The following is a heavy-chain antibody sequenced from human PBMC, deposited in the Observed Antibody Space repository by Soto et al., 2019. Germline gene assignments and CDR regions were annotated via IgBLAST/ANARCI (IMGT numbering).Heavy chain of an antibody. Sequence: QVQLQESGPGLVKPSQTLSLTCTVSGGSISSGGYYWSWIRQHPGKGLEWIGYIYYSGSTYYNPSLKSRDTISVDTSKNQFSLKLSSVNAADTAVYYCARVVVPAASSVHYYYYMDVWGKGTTVTVSS. V-gene: IGHV4-31*03. D-gene: IGHD2-2*01. CDR3: ARVVVPAASSVHYYYYMDV. CDR1: GGSISSGGYY. J-gene: IGHJ6*03. CDR2: IYYSGST.